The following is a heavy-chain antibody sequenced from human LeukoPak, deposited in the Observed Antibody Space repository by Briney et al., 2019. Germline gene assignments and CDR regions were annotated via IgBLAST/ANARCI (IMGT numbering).Heavy chain of an antibody. CDR2: ISYDGSNK. CDR1: GFTFSSYA. Sequence: GGSLGLSCAASGFTFSSYAMHWVRQAPGKGLEWVAVISYDGSNKYYADSVKGRFTISRDNSKNTLYLQMNSLRAEDTAVYYCAREDSGYYPDYWGQGTLVTVSS. J-gene: IGHJ4*02. D-gene: IGHD3-22*01. V-gene: IGHV3-30-3*01. CDR3: AREDSGYYPDY.